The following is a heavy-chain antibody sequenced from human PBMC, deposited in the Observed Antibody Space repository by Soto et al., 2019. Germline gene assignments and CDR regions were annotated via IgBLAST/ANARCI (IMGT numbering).Heavy chain of an antibody. J-gene: IGHJ4*02. CDR3: AREVGATDY. CDR2: INPSDGGT. Sequence: QVQLVQSGAEVKKPGASEKLSCKAFGFMFTNCYMHWVRQAPGQGLEWMGVINPSDGGTAYAQRFKGRVTMTRDTSTSTVYMELSSLSSEDTAPYYCAREVGATDYWGQGTLVTVSS. V-gene: IGHV1-46*01. CDR1: GFMFTNCY. D-gene: IGHD1-26*01.